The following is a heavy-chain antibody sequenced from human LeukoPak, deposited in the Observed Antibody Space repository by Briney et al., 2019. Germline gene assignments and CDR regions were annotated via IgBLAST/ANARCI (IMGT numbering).Heavy chain of an antibody. V-gene: IGHV4-4*07. CDR2: IYTSGST. CDR3: ARGGSYHHDAFDI. D-gene: IGHD1-26*01. CDR1: GGSIRSYY. J-gene: IGHJ3*02. Sequence: PSETLSLTCTVSGGSIRSYYWSWIRQPAGKGLEWIGRIYTSGSTDYNPSLKSRVTMSVDTSKNQFSLKLSSVTAADTAVYYCARGGSYHHDAFDIWGQGTMVTVSS.